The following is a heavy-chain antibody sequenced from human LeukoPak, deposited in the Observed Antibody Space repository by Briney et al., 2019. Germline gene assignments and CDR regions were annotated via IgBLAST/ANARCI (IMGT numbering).Heavy chain of an antibody. CDR2: MNPNSGNT. Sequence: ASVKVSCKASGYTFTSYDINWVRQATGQGLEWMGWMNPNSGNTGYAQKFQGRVTMTRNTSISTAYMELSSLRSEDTAVYYCARHPNKVDVVFDYWGQGTLVTVSS. CDR3: ARHPNKVDVVFDY. D-gene: IGHD2-21*01. CDR1: GYTFTSYD. J-gene: IGHJ4*02. V-gene: IGHV1-8*01.